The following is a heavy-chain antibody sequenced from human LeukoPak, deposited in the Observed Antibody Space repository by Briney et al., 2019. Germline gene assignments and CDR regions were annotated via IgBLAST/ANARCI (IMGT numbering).Heavy chain of an antibody. CDR3: ARGNYDSSGPDEEVYAFDI. CDR2: IHYSGST. CDR1: GGSISSYY. J-gene: IGHJ3*02. D-gene: IGHD3-22*01. V-gene: IGHV4-59*01. Sequence: PSETLSLTCTVSGGSISSYYWSWIRQPPGKGLEWIGYIHYSGSTNYNPSLKSRVTISVDTSKNQFSLKLSSVTAADTAVYYCARGNYDSSGPDEEVYAFDIWGQGTMVTVSS.